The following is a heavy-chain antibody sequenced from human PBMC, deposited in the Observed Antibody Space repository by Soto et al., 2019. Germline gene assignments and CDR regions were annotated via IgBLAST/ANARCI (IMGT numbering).Heavy chain of an antibody. CDR3: ARADYDILTGYYVSYYYYGMDV. CDR1: VGTFSSYA. J-gene: IGHJ6*02. D-gene: IGHD3-9*01. Sequence: QVQLVQSGAEVKKPGSSVKVSCKASVGTFSSYAISWVRQAPGQGLEWMGGIIPIFGTANYAQKFQGRVTITADESTNTAYMELSSLRSEDTAVYYCARADYDILTGYYVSYYYYGMDVWGQGTTVTVSS. CDR2: IIPIFGTA. V-gene: IGHV1-69*12.